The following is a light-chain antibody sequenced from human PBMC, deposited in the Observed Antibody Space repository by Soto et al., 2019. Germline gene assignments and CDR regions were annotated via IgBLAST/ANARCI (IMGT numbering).Light chain of an antibody. CDR1: QAISSA. V-gene: IGKV1-13*02. Sequence: AVQLTQSPSSLSASVGDRVTITCRARQAISSALAWYQQTPGKPPNLLIYDASSLESGVPSRFSGSGSGTDFTLTISSLQPEDFATYYCQQFNGNSYTFGQGTKLQIK. J-gene: IGKJ2*01. CDR2: DAS. CDR3: QQFNGNSYT.